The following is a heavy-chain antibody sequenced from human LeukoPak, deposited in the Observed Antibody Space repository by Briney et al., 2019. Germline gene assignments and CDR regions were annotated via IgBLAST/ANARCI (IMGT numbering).Heavy chain of an antibody. Sequence: GGSLRLSCAASGFTFSSYWMHWVRQAPGKGLVWVSRINSDGSSTSYADSVKGRFTISRDNAKNTLHLQMNSLRAEDTAVYYCARVPAQHIVVVTHDAFDIWGQGTMVTVSS. J-gene: IGHJ3*02. CDR2: INSDGSST. CDR1: GFTFSSYW. V-gene: IGHV3-74*01. CDR3: ARVPAQHIVVVTHDAFDI. D-gene: IGHD2-21*02.